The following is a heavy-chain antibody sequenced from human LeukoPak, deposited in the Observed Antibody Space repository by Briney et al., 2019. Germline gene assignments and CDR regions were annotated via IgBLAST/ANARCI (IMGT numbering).Heavy chain of an antibody. CDR1: GGTFSSYA. CDR2: IIPIFGTA. D-gene: IGHD3-22*01. CDR3: ARPMTDYCDRSGYCGLYGL. Sequence: SVKVSCKASGGTFSSYAISWVRQAPGQGLEWMGGIIPIFGTANYAQKFQGRVTITADKSTSTVNMELSNLTSEDTAVYYCARPMTDYCDRSGYCGLYGLWGQGTLVTVSS. J-gene: IGHJ4*02. V-gene: IGHV1-69*06.